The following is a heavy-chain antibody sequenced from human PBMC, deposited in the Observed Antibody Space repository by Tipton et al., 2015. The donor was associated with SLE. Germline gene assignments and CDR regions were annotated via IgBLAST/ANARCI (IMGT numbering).Heavy chain of an antibody. J-gene: IGHJ2*01. CDR3: ARGEWYFDL. V-gene: IGHV4-61*09. Sequence: TLSLTCTVSGGSISSGSYYWSWIRQPAGKGLEWIGEINHSGSTNYNPSLKSRVTISVDTSKNQFSLKLSSVTAADTAVYYCARGEWYFDLWGRGTLVTVSS. CDR2: INHSGST. D-gene: IGHD1-26*01. CDR1: GGSISSGSYY.